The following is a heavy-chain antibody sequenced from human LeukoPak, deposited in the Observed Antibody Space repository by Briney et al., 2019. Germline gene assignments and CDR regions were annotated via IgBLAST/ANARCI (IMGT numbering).Heavy chain of an antibody. J-gene: IGHJ3*02. CDR1: GFTFSSYS. D-gene: IGHD6-19*01. CDR3: ARAGYSSGWSYYDAFDM. Sequence: PGGSLRLSCAAPGFTFSSYSMNWVRQAPGKGLEWVSSISSSSSYRYYVDSVKGRFTISRDNAKNSLYLQMNSLRTEDTAVYYCARAGYSSGWSYYDAFDMWGQGTMVTVSS. V-gene: IGHV3-21*01. CDR2: ISSSSSYR.